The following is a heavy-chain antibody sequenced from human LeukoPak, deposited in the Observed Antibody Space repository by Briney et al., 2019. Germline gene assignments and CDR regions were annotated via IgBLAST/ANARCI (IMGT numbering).Heavy chain of an antibody. CDR3: ARGFAPTDYDEYFQH. V-gene: IGHV1-8*01. J-gene: IGHJ1*01. CDR1: GYTFTSYD. D-gene: IGHD4-17*01. CDR2: MNPNSGNT. Sequence: ASVKVSCKASGYTFTSYDINWVRQATGQGLEWMGWMNPNSGNTGYAQKFQGRVTMTRNTSISTAYMEPSSLRSEDTAVYYCARGFAPTDYDEYFQHWGQGTLVTVSS.